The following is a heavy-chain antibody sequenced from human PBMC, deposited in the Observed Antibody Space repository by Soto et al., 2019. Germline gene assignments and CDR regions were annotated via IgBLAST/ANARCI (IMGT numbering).Heavy chain of an antibody. CDR1: GGTFSSYA. CDR3: ARDLGEMATVKPRGFDY. J-gene: IGHJ4*02. D-gene: IGHD3-10*01. V-gene: IGHV1-69*13. CDR2: IIPIFGTA. Sequence: SVKVSCQASGGTFSSYAISWVRQAPGQGLEWMGGIIPIFGTANYAQKFQGRVTITADESTSTAYMELSRLRSEDTAVYYCARDLGEMATVKPRGFDYWGQGTLVTVSS.